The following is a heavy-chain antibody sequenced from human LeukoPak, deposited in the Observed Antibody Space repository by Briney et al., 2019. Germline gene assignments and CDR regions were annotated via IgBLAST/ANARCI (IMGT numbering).Heavy chain of an antibody. CDR1: GGSISSYY. V-gene: IGHV4-4*07. Sequence: SETLSLTCTVSGGSISSYYWSWIRQPAGKGLEWIGRIYTSGSTNYNPSLKSRVTISVDTSKNQFSLKLISVTAADTAVYYCAGDSSSWYNYMDVWGKGTTVTVSS. CDR2: IYTSGST. CDR3: AGDSSSWYNYMDV. D-gene: IGHD6-13*01. J-gene: IGHJ6*03.